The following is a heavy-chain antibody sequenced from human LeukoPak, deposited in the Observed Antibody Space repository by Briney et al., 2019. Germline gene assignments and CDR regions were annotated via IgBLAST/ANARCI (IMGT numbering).Heavy chain of an antibody. CDR2: ISYNGNT. CDR1: GGSISTYY. CDR3: ARVSSSFCFYFDY. V-gene: IGHV4-59*01. J-gene: IGHJ4*02. D-gene: IGHD3-22*01. Sequence: PSETLSLTCSVSGGSISTYYWSWIRQPPGKGLEWIGYISYNGNTNYNPSLKSRVTTSVDTSKNQFSLKLSSVTAADTAVYYCARVSSSFCFYFDYWGQGTLVTVSS.